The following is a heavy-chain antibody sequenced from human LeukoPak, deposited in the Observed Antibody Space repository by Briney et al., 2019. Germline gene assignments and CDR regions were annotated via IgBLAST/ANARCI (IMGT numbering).Heavy chain of an antibody. D-gene: IGHD5-18*01. CDR1: GGSISSGGYS. J-gene: IGHJ5*02. CDR2: IYHSGST. CDR3: ARGDTLNWFDP. V-gene: IGHV4-30-2*01. Sequence: PSETLSLTCAVSGGSISSGGYSWSWIRQPPGKGLEWIGYIYHSGSTYYNPSLKSRVTISVDRSKNQFSLKLSSVTAADTAVYYCARGDTLNWFDPWGQGTLVTVSS.